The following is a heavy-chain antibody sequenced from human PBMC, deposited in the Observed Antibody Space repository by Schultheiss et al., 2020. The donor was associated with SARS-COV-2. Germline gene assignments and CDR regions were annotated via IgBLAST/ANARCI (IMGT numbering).Heavy chain of an antibody. D-gene: IGHD7-27*01. V-gene: IGHV4-34*01. Sequence: SETLSLTCAVYGGSFSGYYWSWIRQPPGKGLEWIGEINHSGSTNYNPSLKSRVTISVDTSKNQFSLNLSSVTAADTAVYYCERHLNWAAGDWFDPWGQGTLVTVSS. CDR1: GGSFSGYY. CDR2: INHSGST. J-gene: IGHJ5*02. CDR3: ERHLNWAAGDWFDP.